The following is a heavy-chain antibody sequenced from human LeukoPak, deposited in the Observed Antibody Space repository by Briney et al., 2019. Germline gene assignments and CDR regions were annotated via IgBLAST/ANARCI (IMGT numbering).Heavy chain of an antibody. Sequence: GGSLRLSCAASGFTFSSYAMSWVRQAPGKGLEWVAFIRYDGSNKYYADSVKGRFTISRDNSKNTLYLQMNSLRTEDTAVYYCATLPGEYSSSWYSRDYWGQGTLVTVSS. V-gene: IGHV3-30*02. J-gene: IGHJ4*02. CDR1: GFTFSSYA. D-gene: IGHD6-13*01. CDR2: IRYDGSNK. CDR3: ATLPGEYSSSWYSRDY.